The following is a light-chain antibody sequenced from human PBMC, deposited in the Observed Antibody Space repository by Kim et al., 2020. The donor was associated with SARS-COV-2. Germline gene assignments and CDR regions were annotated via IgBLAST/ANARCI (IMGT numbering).Light chain of an antibody. Sequence: APGSTARISWGAKNIGRKTVHWYQRRPGQAPVGVIHYDGDRPSGIPERFSGANSGNTATLTISRVEAGDEADYYCQVWDSSSDHLIFGGGTQLTVL. CDR2: YDG. V-gene: IGLV3-21*04. CDR1: NIGRKT. CDR3: QVWDSSSDHLI. J-gene: IGLJ2*01.